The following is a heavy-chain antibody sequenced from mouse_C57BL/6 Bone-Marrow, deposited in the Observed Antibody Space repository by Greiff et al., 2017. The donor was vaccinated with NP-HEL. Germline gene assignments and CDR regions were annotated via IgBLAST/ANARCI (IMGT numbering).Heavy chain of an antibody. J-gene: IGHJ3*01. CDR1: GYTFTEYT. CDR2: FYPGSGSI. CDR3: ARHEDPLYYDYPAWFAY. V-gene: IGHV1-62-2*01. Sequence: QVQLQQSGAELVKPGASVKLSCKASGYTFTEYTIHWVKQRSGQGLEWIGWFYPGSGSIKYNEKFKDKATLTADKSSSTVYMELSRLTSEDSAVYFCARHEDPLYYDYPAWFAYWGQGTLVTVSA. D-gene: IGHD2-4*01.